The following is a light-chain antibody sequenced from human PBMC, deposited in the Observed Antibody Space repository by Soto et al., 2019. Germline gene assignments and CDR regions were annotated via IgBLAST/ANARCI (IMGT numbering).Light chain of an antibody. CDR2: DAS. J-gene: IGKJ3*01. V-gene: IGKV1-33*01. Sequence: DIQMTQSPSSLSASVGDRVTITCQESQDISNDLNWYQQKPGKAPKLLIYDASNLETGVPSRFSGSGSGTDFTFTISSLQPEDIATYYFQQYDNLPFTFGPGTKVDIK. CDR1: QDISND. CDR3: QQYDNLPFT.